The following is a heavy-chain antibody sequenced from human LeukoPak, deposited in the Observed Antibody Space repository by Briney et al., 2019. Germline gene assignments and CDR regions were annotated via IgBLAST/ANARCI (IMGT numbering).Heavy chain of an antibody. J-gene: IGHJ4*02. Sequence: SVKVSCKASGYTFTSYDINWVRQATGQGLEWMGGIIPIFGTANYAQKFQGRVTITADESTSTAYMELSSLRSEDTAVYYCARGEMATIPYFDYWGQGTLVTVSS. CDR3: ARGEMATIPYFDY. CDR2: IIPIFGTA. D-gene: IGHD5-24*01. CDR1: GYTFTSYD. V-gene: IGHV1-69*13.